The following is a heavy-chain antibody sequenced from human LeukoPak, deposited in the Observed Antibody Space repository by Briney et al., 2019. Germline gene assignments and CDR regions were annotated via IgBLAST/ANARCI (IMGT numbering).Heavy chain of an antibody. D-gene: IGHD3-10*01. CDR3: ARASAYYGSGSFDY. CDR2: IGTAGDT. Sequence: PGGSLRLSCAASGFTFSSYDMRWGRQATGKGLEWVSAIGTAGDTYYPGSVKGRFTISRENAKNSLYLQMNSLRAGDTAVYYCARASAYYGSGSFDYWGQGTLVTVSS. J-gene: IGHJ4*02. CDR1: GFTFSSYD. V-gene: IGHV3-13*01.